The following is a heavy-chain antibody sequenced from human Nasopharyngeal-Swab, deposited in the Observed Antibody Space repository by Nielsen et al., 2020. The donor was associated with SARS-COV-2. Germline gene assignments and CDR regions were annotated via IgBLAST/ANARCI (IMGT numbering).Heavy chain of an antibody. CDR2: ISDSGSTT. J-gene: IGHJ5*02. V-gene: IGHV3-23*01. Sequence: GESLKISCASSGFTFSSYAMSWVRQAPGKGLEWVSVISDSGSTTFHADSLKGRFTISRDNSKHTLYLQMNSLSAEDTAIYYCEKEPLWQPLVPGWFEPWGQGTLVTVS. D-gene: IGHD6-13*01. CDR1: GFTFSSYA. CDR3: EKEPLWQPLVPGWFEP.